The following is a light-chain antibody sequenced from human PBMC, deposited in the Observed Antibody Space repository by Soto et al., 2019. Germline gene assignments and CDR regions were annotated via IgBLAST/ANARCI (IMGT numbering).Light chain of an antibody. Sequence: DIQMTQSPSSLSASVGGXVTITCRASQSISSYLNWYQQKPGKAPKLLIYAASSLQSGVPSRFSGSGSGTDFTLTISSLQPEDVATYYCQQSYSTPPTLGQGTKVDIK. V-gene: IGKV1-39*01. CDR1: QSISSY. CDR3: QQSYSTPPT. J-gene: IGKJ1*01. CDR2: AAS.